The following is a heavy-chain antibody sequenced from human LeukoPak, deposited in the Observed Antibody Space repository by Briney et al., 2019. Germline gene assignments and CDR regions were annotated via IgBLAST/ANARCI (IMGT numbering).Heavy chain of an antibody. J-gene: IGHJ4*02. CDR1: GFTFSSYA. CDR2: IYSGGST. Sequence: GGSLRLSCAASGFTFSSYAMSWVRQAPGKGLEWVSVIYSGGSTYYADSVKGRFTISRDNSKNTLYLQMNSLRAEDTAVYYCAKINWNYGILDYWGQGTLVTVSS. V-gene: IGHV3-66*02. CDR3: AKINWNYGILDY. D-gene: IGHD1-7*01.